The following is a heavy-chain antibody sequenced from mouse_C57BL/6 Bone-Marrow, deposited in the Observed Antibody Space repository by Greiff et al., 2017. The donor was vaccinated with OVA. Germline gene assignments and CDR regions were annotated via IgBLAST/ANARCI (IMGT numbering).Heavy chain of an antibody. CDR2: IYPGSGST. D-gene: IGHD1-1*01. V-gene: IGHV1-55*01. J-gene: IGHJ2*01. Sequence: QVQLQQPGAELVKPGASVKMSCKASGYTFTSYWITWVKQRPGQGLEWIGDIYPGSGSTNYKEKFKSKATLTVDTSSSTAYMQLSSRTSEDSAVYYCARRGIYYYGSSYGYWGQGTTLTVSS. CDR3: ARRGIYYYGSSYGY. CDR1: GYTFTSYW.